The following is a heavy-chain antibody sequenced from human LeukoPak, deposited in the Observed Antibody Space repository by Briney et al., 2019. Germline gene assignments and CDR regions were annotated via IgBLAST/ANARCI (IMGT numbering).Heavy chain of an antibody. CDR3: ARDGSSGWYWVDY. CDR2: IWSDGSNK. J-gene: IGHJ4*02. Sequence: GGSLRLSCAVSGFTFSSYGMHWVRQAPGKGLEWVAFIWSDGSNKYYTDSVKGRFTISRDNSKNTLYLQMNSLRAEDTAVYYCARDGSSGWYWVDYWGQGTLVTVSS. V-gene: IGHV3-33*01. D-gene: IGHD6-19*01. CDR1: GFTFSSYG.